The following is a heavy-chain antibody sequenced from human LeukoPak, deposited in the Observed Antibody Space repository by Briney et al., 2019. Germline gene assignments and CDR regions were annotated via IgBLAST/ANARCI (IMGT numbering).Heavy chain of an antibody. CDR1: GGSFSGYY. D-gene: IGHD4-17*01. J-gene: IGHJ4*02. V-gene: IGHV4-34*01. CDR3: ARGPRLYGDYSN. Sequence: SETLSLTRAVYGGSFSGYYWSWIRQPPGRGLEWIGEINHSGSTNYNPSLKSRVTISVDTSKNQFSLKLSPVTAADTAVYYCARGPRLYGDYSNWGQGTLVTVSS. CDR2: INHSGST.